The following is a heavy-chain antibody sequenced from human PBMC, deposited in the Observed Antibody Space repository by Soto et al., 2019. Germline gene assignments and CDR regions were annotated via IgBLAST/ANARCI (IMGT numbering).Heavy chain of an antibody. Sequence: PGESLKISCQGSGDSFTSYWIGWVRQMPGKGLEWMGIIYPGDSDTRYSPSFQGQVTISADKSINTAYLQWSSLKASDTAMYYCARASGSGSYYSPADSWGQGTLVTVSS. D-gene: IGHD3-10*01. V-gene: IGHV5-51*01. CDR3: ARASGSGSYYSPADS. CDR2: IYPGDSDT. J-gene: IGHJ4*02. CDR1: GDSFTSYW.